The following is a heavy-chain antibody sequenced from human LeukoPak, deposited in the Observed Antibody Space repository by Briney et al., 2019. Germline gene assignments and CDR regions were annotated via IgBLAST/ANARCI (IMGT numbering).Heavy chain of an antibody. Sequence: GGSLRLSCAASGFTFSSYSMNWVRQAPGKGLEWVSSISSSSSYIYYADSVKGRFTISRDNAKNSLFLQMNSLTAEDTAVFYCARDWRNKYSNSWSRGEWYFDLWGRGTLVTVSS. CDR2: ISSSSSYI. CDR3: ARDWRNKYSNSWSRGEWYFDL. J-gene: IGHJ2*01. V-gene: IGHV3-21*01. CDR1: GFTFSSYS. D-gene: IGHD6-13*01.